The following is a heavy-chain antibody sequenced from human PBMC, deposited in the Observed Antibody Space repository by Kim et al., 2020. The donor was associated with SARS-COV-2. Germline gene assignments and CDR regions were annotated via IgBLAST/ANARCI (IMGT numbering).Heavy chain of an antibody. Sequence: LKSRVTISVETSKNQFSLKLSSVTAADTAVYYCARTAMVRGVIAPRQFDYWGQGTLVTVSS. J-gene: IGHJ4*02. CDR3: ARTAMVRGVIAPRQFDY. V-gene: IGHV4-31*02. D-gene: IGHD3-10*01.